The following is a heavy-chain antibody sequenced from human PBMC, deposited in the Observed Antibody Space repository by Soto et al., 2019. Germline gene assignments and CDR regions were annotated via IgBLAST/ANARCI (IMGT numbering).Heavy chain of an antibody. J-gene: IGHJ3*02. V-gene: IGHV1-69*13. CDR3: ATYYYDSSGYYDAFEI. CDR1: GGTFSSYA. D-gene: IGHD3-22*01. Sequence: SVKVSCKASGGTFSSYAISWVRQAPGQGLEWMGGIIPIFGTANYAQKFQGRVTITADESTSTAYMELSSLRSEDTAVYYCATYYYDSSGYYDAFEIWAQGTMVTGSS. CDR2: IIPIFGTA.